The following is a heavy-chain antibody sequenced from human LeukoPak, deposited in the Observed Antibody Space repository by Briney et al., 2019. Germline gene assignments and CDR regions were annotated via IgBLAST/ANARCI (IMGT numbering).Heavy chain of an antibody. D-gene: IGHD6-13*01. CDR2: IYYSGST. J-gene: IGHJ4*02. V-gene: IGHV4-59*01. Sequence: PSGTLSLTCTVSGGSISSYYWSWIRQPPGKGLEWIGYIYYSGSTNYNPSLKSRVTISVDTSKNQFSLKLSSVTAADTAVYYCARAGAAGLDYWGQGTLVTVSS. CDR1: GGSISSYY. CDR3: ARAGAAGLDY.